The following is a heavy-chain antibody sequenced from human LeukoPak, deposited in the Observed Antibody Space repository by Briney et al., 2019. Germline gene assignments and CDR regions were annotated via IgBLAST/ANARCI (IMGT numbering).Heavy chain of an antibody. Sequence: PGGSLRLSCAASGFTFSSYAMHWVRQAPGKGLEWVAVISYDGSNKYYADSVKGRFTISRDNSKNTLYLQMNSLRAEDTAVYYCAKLSLSGRSQSADYWGQGTLVTVSS. D-gene: IGHD3-10*01. CDR3: AKLSLSGRSQSADY. V-gene: IGHV3-30*04. J-gene: IGHJ4*02. CDR1: GFTFSSYA. CDR2: ISYDGSNK.